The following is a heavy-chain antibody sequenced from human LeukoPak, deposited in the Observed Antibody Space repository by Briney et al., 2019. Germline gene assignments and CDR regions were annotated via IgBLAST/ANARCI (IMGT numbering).Heavy chain of an antibody. CDR3: ARSGEYYASSGYYYLPPHY. D-gene: IGHD3-22*01. CDR2: IIPIFGTA. J-gene: IGHJ4*02. V-gene: IGHV1-69*05. CDR1: GGTVSSYA. Sequence: SVKVSCKASGGTVSSYAISWVRQPPAQGLEWMGGIIPIFGTANYAQKFQDRVTITTDESTNTAYMELRSLVSEATAVYYCARSGEYYASSGYYYLPPHYWGQGTLVTASS.